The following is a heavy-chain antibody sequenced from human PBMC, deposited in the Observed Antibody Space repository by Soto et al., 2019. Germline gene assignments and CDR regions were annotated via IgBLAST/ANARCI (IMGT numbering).Heavy chain of an antibody. V-gene: IGHV4-30-4*01. D-gene: IGHD2-15*01. Sequence: QLQLQESGPGLVKPSETLSLTCPVSGGSISSRDYHWSWIRQPPGKALEWIGYIYHTGSTYYNPSLKSRVMMSVDTSKNQFSLSLTSVTAADTAVYYCARYRYCSGGSCYPGWFDHWGQGTLVTVSS. CDR3: ARYRYCSGGSCYPGWFDH. J-gene: IGHJ5*02. CDR1: GGSISSRDYH. CDR2: IYHTGST.